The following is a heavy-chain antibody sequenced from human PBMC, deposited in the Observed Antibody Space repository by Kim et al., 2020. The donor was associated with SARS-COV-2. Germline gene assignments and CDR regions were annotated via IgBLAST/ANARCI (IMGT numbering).Heavy chain of an antibody. V-gene: IGHV4-39*07. J-gene: IGHJ4*02. Sequence: SETLSLTCTVSGGSISSSSYYWGWIRQPPGKGLEWIGSIYYSGSTYYNPSLKSRVTISVDTSKNQFSLKLSSVTAADTAVYYCARERYFALVDYWGQGTLVTVSS. CDR3: ARERYFALVDY. CDR1: GGSISSSSYY. CDR2: IYYSGST. D-gene: IGHD3-9*01.